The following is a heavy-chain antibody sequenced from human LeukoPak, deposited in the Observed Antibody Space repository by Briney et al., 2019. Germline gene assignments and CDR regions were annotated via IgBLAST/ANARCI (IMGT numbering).Heavy chain of an antibody. CDR1: RYTFTGYY. Sequence: ASVKVSCKASRYTFTGYYMHWVRQAPGQGLEWMGWIYPNSGGTNYAQKFQGRVTMTRDTSISTAYMELSRLRSDDTAVYYCARSEQFPYYMDVWGKGTTATVSS. D-gene: IGHD6-19*01. V-gene: IGHV1-2*02. CDR2: IYPNSGGT. CDR3: ARSEQFPYYMDV. J-gene: IGHJ6*03.